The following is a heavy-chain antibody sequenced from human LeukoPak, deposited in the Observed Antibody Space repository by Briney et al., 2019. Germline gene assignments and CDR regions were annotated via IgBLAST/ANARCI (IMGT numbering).Heavy chain of an antibody. V-gene: IGHV3-53*01. CDR2: IYSGGST. CDR3: ARVEQEIAPYAFDI. J-gene: IGHJ3*02. Sequence: GGSLRLSCAASGFSFSNAWMNWVRQAPGKGLEWVSVIYSGGSTYYADSVKGRFTISRDDSKNTLYLQMNSLRAEDTAVYYCARVEQEIAPYAFDIWGQGTMVTVSS. CDR1: GFSFSNAW. D-gene: IGHD5-24*01.